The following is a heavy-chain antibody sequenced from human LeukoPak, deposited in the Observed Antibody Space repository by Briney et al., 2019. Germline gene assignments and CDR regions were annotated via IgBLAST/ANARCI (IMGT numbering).Heavy chain of an antibody. CDR1: GGSISSYY. CDR2: IYYSGST. D-gene: IGHD2-2*01. CDR3: ARDLSRGLDY. Sequence: KPSENLSLPRTVSGGSISSYYWSWIRQPPGEGLEWIGYIYYSGSTNYNPSLKSRVTISVDTSKNQFSLKLSSVTAADTAVYYCARDLSRGLDYWGQGTLVTVSS. V-gene: IGHV4-59*01. J-gene: IGHJ4*02.